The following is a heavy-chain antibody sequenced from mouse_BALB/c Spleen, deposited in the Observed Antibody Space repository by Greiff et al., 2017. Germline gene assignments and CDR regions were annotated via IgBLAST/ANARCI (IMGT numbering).Heavy chain of an antibody. CDR3: ARGGGYDWFAY. J-gene: IGHJ3*01. CDR1: GFSLTGYG. D-gene: IGHD2-2*01. V-gene: IGHV2-6-7*01. Sequence: QVQLQQSGPGLVAPSQSLSITCTVSGFSLTGYGVNWVRQPPGTGLEWLGMIWGDGSTDYNSALKSRLSISKDNSKSQVFLKMNSLQTDDTARYYCARGGGYDWFAYWGQGTLVTVSA. CDR2: IWGDGST.